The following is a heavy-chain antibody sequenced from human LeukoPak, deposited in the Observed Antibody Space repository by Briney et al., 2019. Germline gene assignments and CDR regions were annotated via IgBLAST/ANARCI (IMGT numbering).Heavy chain of an antibody. Sequence: GASVKVSCKASGYTFTSYDINWVRQATGQGLEWMGWMNPNSGNTGYAQKFQGRVTMTRNTSISTAYMELSSLRSEDTAVYYCARCRLYYYYMDVWGKGTTVTVSS. CDR1: GYTFTSYD. CDR2: MNPNSGNT. J-gene: IGHJ6*03. V-gene: IGHV1-8*01. CDR3: ARCRLYYYYMDV.